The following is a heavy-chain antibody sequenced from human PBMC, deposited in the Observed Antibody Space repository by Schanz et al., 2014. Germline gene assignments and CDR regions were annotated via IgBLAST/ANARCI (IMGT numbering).Heavy chain of an antibody. CDR3: AKHVRSLTGNDY. J-gene: IGHJ4*02. CDR1: GYTFVSYS. V-gene: IGHV1-69*09. D-gene: IGHD3-9*01. Sequence: QVQLVQSGAEVKKPGASVKVSCKASGYTFVSYSMHWVRQAPGQGLEWMGRIIPSLGLAKYEQKFQDKVTITADTSTTTAYMELSSLTSEDTAVYYCAKHVRSLTGNDYWGQGTLVTVSS. CDR2: IIPSLGLA.